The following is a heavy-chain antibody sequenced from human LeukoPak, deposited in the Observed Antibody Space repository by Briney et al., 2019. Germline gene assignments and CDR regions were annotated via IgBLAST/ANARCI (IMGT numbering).Heavy chain of an antibody. CDR3: ARQGMDV. V-gene: IGHV4-59*08. J-gene: IGHJ6*02. CDR1: GGSISSYY. Sequence: SETLSLTCTVSGGSISSYYWSWIRQPPGKGLEWIGEIYHSGSTNYNPSLKSRVTISVDKSKNQFSLKLSSVTAADTAVYYCARQGMDVWGQGTTVTVSS. CDR2: IYHSGST.